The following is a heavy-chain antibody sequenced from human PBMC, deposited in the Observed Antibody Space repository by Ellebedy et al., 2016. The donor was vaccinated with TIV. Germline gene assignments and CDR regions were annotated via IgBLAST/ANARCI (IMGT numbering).Heavy chain of an antibody. J-gene: IGHJ4*02. V-gene: IGHV3-23*01. D-gene: IGHD4-17*01. Sequence: GESLKISXASSGFSFSSYAMSWVRQVPGKGLEWVSAISGSAGSTYYADSVKGRFTISRDNSKNTLYLQMNSLGVEDTAVYYCAKSEDYGDYVCYFDYWGQGTLVTVSS. CDR1: GFSFSSYA. CDR3: AKSEDYGDYVCYFDY. CDR2: ISGSAGST.